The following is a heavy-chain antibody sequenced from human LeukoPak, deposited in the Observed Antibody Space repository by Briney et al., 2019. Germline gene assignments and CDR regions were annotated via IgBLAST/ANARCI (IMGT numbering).Heavy chain of an antibody. CDR3: ARDSRAFGEFFDY. CDR1: GGSISSYY. D-gene: IGHD3-10*01. V-gene: IGHV4-59*12. CDR2: IYYSGST. Sequence: SETLSLTCTVSGGSISSYYWSWIRQPPGKGLEWIGYIYYSGSTNYNPSLKSRVTISVDTSKNQFSLKLTSVTAADTAVYYCARDSRAFGEFFDYWGQGTLVTVSS. J-gene: IGHJ4*02.